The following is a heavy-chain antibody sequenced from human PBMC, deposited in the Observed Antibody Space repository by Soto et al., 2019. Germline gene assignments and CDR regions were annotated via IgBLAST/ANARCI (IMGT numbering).Heavy chain of an antibody. CDR2: IYWDDDK. CDR1: GFSLSTSGVG. Sequence: QITLKESGPTLVKPTQTLTLTCTFSGFSLSTSGVGVGWIRQPPGKALEWLALIYWDDDKLYSTSLKSRLTITKDTSKNQVVLTLTNMDPVDTSTYYCARLPLRLGELSPINWGQGTLVTVSS. CDR3: ARLPLRLGELSPIN. J-gene: IGHJ4*02. V-gene: IGHV2-5*02. D-gene: IGHD3-16*02.